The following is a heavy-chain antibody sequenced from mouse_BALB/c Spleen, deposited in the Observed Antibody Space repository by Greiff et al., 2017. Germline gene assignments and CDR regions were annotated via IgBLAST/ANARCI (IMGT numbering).Heavy chain of an antibody. CDR3: NAPDVPFAY. V-gene: IGHV14-4*02. Sequence: EVQLQQSGAELVRSGASVKLSCTASGFNIKDYYMHWVKQRPEQGLEWIGWIDPENGDTEYAPKFQGKATMTADTSSNTAYLQLSSLTSEDTAVYYCNAPDVPFAYWGQGTLVTVSA. J-gene: IGHJ3*01. CDR2: IDPENGDT. CDR1: GFNIKDYY.